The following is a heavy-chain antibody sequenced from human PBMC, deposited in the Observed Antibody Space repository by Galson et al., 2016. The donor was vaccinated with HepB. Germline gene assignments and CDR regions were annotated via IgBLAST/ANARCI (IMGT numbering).Heavy chain of an antibody. J-gene: IGHJ4*02. CDR3: ASGATMTPDYFDY. CDR2: INHDSSAM. CDR1: GFTFSAYP. V-gene: IGHV3-48*01. D-gene: IGHD4-17*01. Sequence: SLRLSCAASGFTFSAYPMYWVRQAPGKGLEWVSHINHDSSAMNYALSMKDRFTISRDNSKNTLYLQMNNLRAEDTAVYYCASGATMTPDYFDYWGQGTLVTVSS.